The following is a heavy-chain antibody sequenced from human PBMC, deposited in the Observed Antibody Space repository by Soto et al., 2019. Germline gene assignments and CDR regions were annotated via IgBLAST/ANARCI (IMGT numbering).Heavy chain of an antibody. Sequence: QVVLEQSGGEVKKPGASVKVSCKASGYTFSGYSITWVRQAPGQGLEWMGRISGYNGNTNYARTLRGRLTLTTDTSTSKAYMELRSLNSDDTAVYYCARDGFCGGAPACPDMDVWGQGTTVTVSS. CDR1: GYTFSGYS. CDR3: ARDGFCGGAPACPDMDV. CDR2: ISGYNGNT. D-gene: IGHD2-21*01. V-gene: IGHV1-18*04. J-gene: IGHJ6*02.